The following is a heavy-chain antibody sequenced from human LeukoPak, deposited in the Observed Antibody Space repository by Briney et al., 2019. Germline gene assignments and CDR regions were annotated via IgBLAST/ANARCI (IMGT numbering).Heavy chain of an antibody. D-gene: IGHD1-26*01. J-gene: IGHJ4*02. CDR1: GFTFSSYA. Sequence: PGGSLRLSCAASGFTFSSYAMSWVRQAPGKGLEWVSAISGSGGSTCYADSVKGRFTISRDNSKNTLYLQMNSLRAEDTAVYHCAKGDSKYSGRGDYWGQGTLVTVSS. V-gene: IGHV3-23*01. CDR3: AKGDSKYSGRGDY. CDR2: ISGSGGST.